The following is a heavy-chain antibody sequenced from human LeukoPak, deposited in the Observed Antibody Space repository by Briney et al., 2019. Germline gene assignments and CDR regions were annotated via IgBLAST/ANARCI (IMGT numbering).Heavy chain of an antibody. V-gene: IGHV1-69*05. J-gene: IGHJ4*02. Sequence: GASVKVSCKTSGGTFNNSAISWVRQAPGQGLEWLGGIMPLFGTAGYAQKFQGRVTITKDESTRTVYLELTSLTSDDTAVYYCARDGRNLVVVPAAAYYFDYWGQGTLVTVSS. D-gene: IGHD2-2*01. CDR3: ARDGRNLVVVPAAAYYFDY. CDR2: IMPLFGTA. CDR1: GGTFNNSA.